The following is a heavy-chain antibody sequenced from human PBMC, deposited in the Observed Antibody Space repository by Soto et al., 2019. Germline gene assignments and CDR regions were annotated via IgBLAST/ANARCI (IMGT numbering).Heavy chain of an antibody. V-gene: IGHV3-30*18. CDR2: ISYDGSNK. CDR3: AKDPSVTTYGGGDY. CDR1: GFTFSSYG. Sequence: QVQLVESGGGVVQPGRSLRLSCAASGFTFSSYGMHWVRQAPGKGLEWVAVISYDGSNKYYADSVKGRFTISRDNSKNTQYLQMNSLRAEDTAVYYCAKDPSVTTYGGGDYWGQGTLVTVSS. D-gene: IGHD3-16*01. J-gene: IGHJ4*02.